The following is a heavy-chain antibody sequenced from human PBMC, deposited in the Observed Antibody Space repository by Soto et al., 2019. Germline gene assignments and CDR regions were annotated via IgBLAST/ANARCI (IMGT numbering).Heavy chain of an antibody. D-gene: IGHD3-10*01. CDR3: ARGGSMIRGRNFFDA. J-gene: IGHJ4*02. CDR2: IFYSGGT. Sequence: PSETLSLTCTVSGDSISTYYWSWIRQPPGKGLQWIGYIFYSGGTAYNPSLKSRVTISLDMSKKQISLKLSSVTAADTSVYHCARGGSMIRGRNFFDAWGQGVPVTVSS. V-gene: IGHV4-59*12. CDR1: GDSISTYY.